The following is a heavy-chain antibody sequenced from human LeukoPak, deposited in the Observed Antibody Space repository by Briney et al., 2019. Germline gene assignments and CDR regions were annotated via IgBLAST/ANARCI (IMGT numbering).Heavy chain of an antibody. CDR2: VSADGRTQ. V-gene: IGHV3-30*18. Sequence: PGGSLRLSCAASGFTFRTYSIHWVRQAPGKGLEWVTVVSADGRTQLYSDSVKGRFTISRDNSLNTLHLQMNSLRAEDTAVYYCAKDSDLNNSSWFYYYYYGMDVWGQGTTVTVSS. D-gene: IGHD6-13*01. J-gene: IGHJ6*02. CDR1: GFTFRTYS. CDR3: AKDSDLNNSSWFYYYYYGMDV.